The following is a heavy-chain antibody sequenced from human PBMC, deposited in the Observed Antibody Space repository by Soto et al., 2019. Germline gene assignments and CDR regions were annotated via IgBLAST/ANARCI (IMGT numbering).Heavy chain of an antibody. D-gene: IGHD6-13*01. J-gene: IGHJ4*02. CDR1: GFTFGSYA. V-gene: IGHV3-23*01. CDR2: ISASGGTT. Sequence: GGSLRLSCAASGFTFGSYAMSWVRQAPGKGLEWVSGISASGGTTYYAESVKGRFTISRDNSKNTLYLQMNSLRAEDTAIFYCAKGRGGSYSSSDYWGQGTLVTVSS. CDR3: AKGRGGSYSSSDY.